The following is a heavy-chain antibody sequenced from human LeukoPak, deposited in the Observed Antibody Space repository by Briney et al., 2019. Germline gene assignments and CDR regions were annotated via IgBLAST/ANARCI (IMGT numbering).Heavy chain of an antibody. CDR2: INHSGST. V-gene: IGHV4-34*01. CDR3: ARGGGIAARPTPYYSDY. D-gene: IGHD6-6*01. J-gene: IGHJ4*02. Sequence: PSETLSLTCAVYGGSFSGYYWSWIRQPPGKGLEWIGEINHSGSTNYNPSLKSRVTISVDTSKNQFSLKLSSVTAADTAVYYCARGGGIAARPTPYYSDYWGQGTLVTVSS. CDR1: GGSFSGYY.